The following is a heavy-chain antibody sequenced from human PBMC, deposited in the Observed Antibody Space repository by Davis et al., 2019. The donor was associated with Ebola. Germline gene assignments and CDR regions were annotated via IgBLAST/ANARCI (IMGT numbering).Heavy chain of an antibody. D-gene: IGHD3-9*01. Sequence: GGSLRLSCAASGFTSSSYSMNWVRQAPGKGLEWVSYISSSSSTIYYADSVKGRFTISRDNAKNSLYLQMNSLRDEETAVYYCAREVAGYYIGYYYYGMDVWGQGTTVTVSS. V-gene: IGHV3-48*02. CDR1: GFTSSSYS. J-gene: IGHJ6*02. CDR3: AREVAGYYIGYYYYGMDV. CDR2: ISSSSSTI.